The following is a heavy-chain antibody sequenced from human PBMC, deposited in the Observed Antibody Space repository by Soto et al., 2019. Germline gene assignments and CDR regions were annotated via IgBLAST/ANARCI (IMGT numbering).Heavy chain of an antibody. Sequence: EVQLVESGGGLVQPGGSLRLSCAASGFTVSSNYMSWVRQALGKGLEWVSVIYSGGSTYYAASVKGRFTISRDNSKNTLYLQMNSLRAEDTAVYYCARMGDSSGYSGWFDTWGQGTLVTVSS. J-gene: IGHJ5*02. D-gene: IGHD3-22*01. V-gene: IGHV3-66*01. CDR3: ARMGDSSGYSGWFDT. CDR2: IYSGGST. CDR1: GFTVSSNY.